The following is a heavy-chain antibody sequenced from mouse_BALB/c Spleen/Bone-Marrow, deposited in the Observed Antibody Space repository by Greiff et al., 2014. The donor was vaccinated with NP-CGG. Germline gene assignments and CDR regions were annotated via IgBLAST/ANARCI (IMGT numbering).Heavy chain of an antibody. V-gene: IGHV5-6*02. CDR1: GFTFSSYG. Sequence: EVKVEESGGALVKPGGSLKLSCAASGFTFSSYGMSWVRQTPDKRLEWVATISSGDGYTYYPDSVKGRFTISRDNAKNTLYLQMSSLTSEDSAMYYCARQRGGGYYGFFAYWGQGTLVTASA. CDR2: ISSGDGYT. CDR3: ARQRGGGYYGFFAY. D-gene: IGHD1-1*01. J-gene: IGHJ3*01.